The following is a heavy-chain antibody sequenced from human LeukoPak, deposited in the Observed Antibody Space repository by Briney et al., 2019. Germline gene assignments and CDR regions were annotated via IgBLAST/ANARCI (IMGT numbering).Heavy chain of an antibody. J-gene: IGHJ4*02. CDR2: ISGSGGST. V-gene: IGHV3-23*01. CDR3: AKDVYYDSSGCLGY. CDR1: GFTFSSYA. Sequence: GGSLRLSCAASGFTFSSYAMSRVRQAPGKGLEWVSAISGSGGSTYYADSVKGRFTISRDNSKNTLYLQMNSLRAEDTAVYYCAKDVYYDSSGCLGYWGQGTLVTVSS. D-gene: IGHD3-22*01.